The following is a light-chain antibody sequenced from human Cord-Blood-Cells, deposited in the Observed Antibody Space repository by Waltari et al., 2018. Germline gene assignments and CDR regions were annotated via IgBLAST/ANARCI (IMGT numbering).Light chain of an antibody. CDR3: QQYNSYLYT. V-gene: IGKV1-5*01. Sequence: DIQMTQSPSTLSASVGDRVTITCRASQSISNWLAWYQQKPGKAPKILIYAASSSESGVPSRFSGSGSGTEFTLTISSLQPDYFATYYCQQYNSYLYTFGQGTKLEIK. J-gene: IGKJ2*01. CDR2: AAS. CDR1: QSISNW.